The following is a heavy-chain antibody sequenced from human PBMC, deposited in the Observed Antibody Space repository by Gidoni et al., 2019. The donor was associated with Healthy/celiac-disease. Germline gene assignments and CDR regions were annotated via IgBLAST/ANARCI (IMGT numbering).Heavy chain of an antibody. J-gene: IGHJ6*03. CDR1: GYTLTELS. CDR3: ATVLSVCSGYDYRAYMDV. V-gene: IGHV1-24*01. Sequence: QVQLVQSGAEVQKPGDSVKVSCKVSGYTLTELSMHWVRQAPGKGLEWMGGFDPEDGETIYSQKFQGRFTMTEDTSTDTAYMELSSLRSEDTAVYYCATVLSVCSGYDYRAYMDVWGKGTTVTVSS. D-gene: IGHD5-12*01. CDR2: FDPEDGET.